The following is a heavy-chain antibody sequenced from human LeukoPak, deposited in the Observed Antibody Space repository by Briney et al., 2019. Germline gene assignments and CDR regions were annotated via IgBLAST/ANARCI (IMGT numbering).Heavy chain of an antibody. Sequence: GGSLRLSCAASGFTFSSYWMSWVRQAPGKGLEWVANIKQDGSEKYYVDSVKGRFTISRDNAENTLYLQMNSLRAEDTAVYYCARVSRGNYYFDYWGPGTLVTVSS. CDR3: ARVSRGNYYFDY. CDR2: IKQDGSEK. CDR1: GFTFSSYW. J-gene: IGHJ4*02. V-gene: IGHV3-7*01.